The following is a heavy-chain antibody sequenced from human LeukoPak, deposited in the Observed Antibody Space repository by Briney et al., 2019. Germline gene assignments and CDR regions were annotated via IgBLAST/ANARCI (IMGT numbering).Heavy chain of an antibody. CDR2: IYYSGST. CDR3: AAGYPDYGGNACFDY. J-gene: IGHJ4*02. Sequence: PSETLSLTCTVSGGSISSSSYYWGWIRQPPGKGLEWIGSIYYSGSTYYNPSLKSRVTISVDTSKNQFSLKLSSVTAADTAVYYCAAGYPDYGGNACFDYWGQGTLVTVSS. D-gene: IGHD4-23*01. CDR1: GGSISSSSYY. V-gene: IGHV4-39*01.